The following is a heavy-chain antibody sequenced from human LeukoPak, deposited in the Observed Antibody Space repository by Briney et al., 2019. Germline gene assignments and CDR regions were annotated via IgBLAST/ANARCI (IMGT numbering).Heavy chain of an antibody. CDR1: GGSISSYY. J-gene: IGHJ4*02. CDR3: ARGADSSGYYSIFYFDY. CDR2: IYYSGST. V-gene: IGHV4-59*01. Sequence: SETLSLTCTVSGGSISSYYWNWIRQPPGKGPEWIGYIYYSGSTNYNPSLKSRVTISVDTSKNQFSLKLSSVTAADTAVYYCARGADSSGYYSIFYFDYWGQGTLDTVSS. D-gene: IGHD3-22*01.